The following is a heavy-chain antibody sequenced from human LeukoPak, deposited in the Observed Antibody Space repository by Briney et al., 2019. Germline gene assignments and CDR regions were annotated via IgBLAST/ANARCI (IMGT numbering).Heavy chain of an antibody. CDR2: IYTSGST. CDR3: VRDTTSVAGYYYYMDV. Sequence: PSETLSLTCTVSGGSISSYYWSWIRQPAGKGLEWIGRIYTSGSTNYNPSLKSRVTMSVDTSKNQFSLKLSSVTAADTAVYYCVRDTTSVAGYYYYMDVWGKGTTVTVSS. D-gene: IGHD6-19*01. V-gene: IGHV4-4*07. CDR1: GGSISSYY. J-gene: IGHJ6*03.